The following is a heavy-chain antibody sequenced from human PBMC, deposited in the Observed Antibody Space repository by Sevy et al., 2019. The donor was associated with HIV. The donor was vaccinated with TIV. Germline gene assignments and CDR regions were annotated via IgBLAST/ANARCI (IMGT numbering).Heavy chain of an antibody. CDR2: ISYDGSNK. Sequence: GGSLRLSCAASGFTFSSYGMHWVRQAPGKGLERVAVISYDGSNKYYADSVKGRFTISRDNSKNKLFLQMNSLRAEDTAVYYCGKGRDGYNRRPDYWGQGTLVTVSS. D-gene: IGHD5-12*01. CDR1: GFTFSSYG. CDR3: GKGRDGYNRRPDY. J-gene: IGHJ4*02. V-gene: IGHV3-30*18.